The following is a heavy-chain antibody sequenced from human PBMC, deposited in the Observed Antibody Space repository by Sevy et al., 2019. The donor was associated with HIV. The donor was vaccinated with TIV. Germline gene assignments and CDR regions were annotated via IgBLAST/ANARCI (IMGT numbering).Heavy chain of an antibody. J-gene: IGHJ4*02. CDR1: GFTFSNHW. CDR3: ARDRRVEYGGSDY. D-gene: IGHD3-10*01. V-gene: IGHV3-7*03. Sequence: GGSLRLSCAVSGFTFSNHWMTWVRQAPGKGLEWVANIKKDGTDKFYVDSVMGRFSISRDNANDLLYLQMNGLRVEDTAVYYCARDRRVEYGGSDYWGQGTLVTVSS. CDR2: IKKDGTDK.